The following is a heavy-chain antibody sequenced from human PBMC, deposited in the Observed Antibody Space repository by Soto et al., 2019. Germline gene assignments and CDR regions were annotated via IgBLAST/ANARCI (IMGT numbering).Heavy chain of an antibody. V-gene: IGHV3-21*01. CDR3: ARDPAGAVAGQGDGYYGMDV. CDR1: GFTFSSYS. CDR2: ISSSSSFI. Sequence: PGGSLRLSCAASGFTFSSYSMNWVRQAPGKGLVWVSSISSSSSFIYYADSVKGRFTISRDNAKNSLDLQMNSLRAEDTAVYYCARDPAGAVAGQGDGYYGMDVWGQGTTVTVS. J-gene: IGHJ6*02. D-gene: IGHD6-19*01.